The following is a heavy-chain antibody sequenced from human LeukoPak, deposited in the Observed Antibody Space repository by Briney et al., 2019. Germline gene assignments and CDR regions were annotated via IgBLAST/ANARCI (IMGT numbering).Heavy chain of an antibody. CDR1: GGSISSGGYY. V-gene: IGHV4-31*11. J-gene: IGHJ4*02. CDR2: IYYSGST. CDR3: ARGHGGHRATYYDYVWGSYRQYYFDY. Sequence: SETLSLTCAVSGGSISSGGYYWSWIRQHPGKGLEWIGYIYYSGSTYYNPSLKSRVTISVDTSKNQFSLKLSSVTAADTAVYYCARGHGGHRATYYDYVWGSYRQYYFDYWGQGTLVTVSS. D-gene: IGHD3-16*02.